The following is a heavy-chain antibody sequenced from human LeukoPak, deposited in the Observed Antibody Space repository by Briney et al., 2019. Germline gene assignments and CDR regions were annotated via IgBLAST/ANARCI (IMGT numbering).Heavy chain of an antibody. CDR1: GGSFSGYY. CDR3: ARIGGAHNFDY. Sequence: SETLSLTCAVYGGSFSGYYWSWIRQPPGKGLEWIGEINHSGSTNYNPSLKSRVTISVDTSKNQFSLKLSSVTAADTAVYYCARIGGAHNFDYWGQGTLVTVSS. CDR2: INHSGST. D-gene: IGHD3-16*01. J-gene: IGHJ4*02. V-gene: IGHV4-34*01.